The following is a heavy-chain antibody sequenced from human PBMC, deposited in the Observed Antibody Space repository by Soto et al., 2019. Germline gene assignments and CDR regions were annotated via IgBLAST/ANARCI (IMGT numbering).Heavy chain of an antibody. D-gene: IGHD1-26*01. Sequence: QVQLQESGPGLVEPSQTLSLVCSVSGDPLSYGGYYWIWVRQSPGKALEWIGFVYHTGATYYHPSLESRVTSAVNMSKTAFSLKLTSVTAADTATYYCAREGHSRWEWLDPWGQGILVNVSS. CDR1: GDPLSYGGYY. V-gene: IGHV4-31*03. CDR3: AREGHSRWEWLDP. J-gene: IGHJ5*02. CDR2: VYHTGAT.